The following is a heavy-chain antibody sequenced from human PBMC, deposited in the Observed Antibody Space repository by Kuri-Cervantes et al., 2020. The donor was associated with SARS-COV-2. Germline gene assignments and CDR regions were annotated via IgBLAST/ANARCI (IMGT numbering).Heavy chain of an antibody. CDR3: ATNLYGDYPDY. Sequence: ASVKVSCKASGYTFTSYAMHWVRQAPGQRLEWMGWTNAGNGNTKYSQKFQGRVTITRDTSASTAYMELSSLRSEDTAVYYCATNLYGDYPDYWGQGTLVTVSS. V-gene: IGHV1-3*01. D-gene: IGHD4-17*01. CDR2: TNAGNGNT. CDR1: GYTFTSYA. J-gene: IGHJ4*02.